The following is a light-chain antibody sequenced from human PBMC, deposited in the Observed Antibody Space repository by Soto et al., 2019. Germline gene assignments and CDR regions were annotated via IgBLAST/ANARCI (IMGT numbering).Light chain of an antibody. V-gene: IGLV2-8*01. CDR2: EVT. J-gene: IGLJ1*01. Sequence: QSALTQPPSASGSPGQSVTISCTGTSNDVGGYNYVSWYQQHPGRAPKLIIYEVTQRPSGVPDRFSGSKSGNTASLTVSGLQAEDEADYYCNEDAGGNSPYDFGTGTKVTVL. CDR3: NEDAGGNSPYD. CDR1: SNDVGGYNY.